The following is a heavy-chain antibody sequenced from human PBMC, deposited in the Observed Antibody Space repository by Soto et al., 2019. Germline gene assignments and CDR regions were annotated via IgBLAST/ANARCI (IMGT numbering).Heavy chain of an antibody. D-gene: IGHD4-4*01. CDR1: GFTFSSYA. CDR2: ISGSGGST. V-gene: IGHV3-23*01. J-gene: IGHJ6*02. CDR3: AKDPPSTGTAGRYGMDV. Sequence: EVQLLESGGGLVQPGGSLRLSCAASGFTFSSYAMSWVRQAPGKGLEWVSAISGSGGSTYYADSVKGRFTISRDNSKNTLYLQMNSLRAEETAVYYCAKDPPSTGTAGRYGMDVWGQGTTVTVSS.